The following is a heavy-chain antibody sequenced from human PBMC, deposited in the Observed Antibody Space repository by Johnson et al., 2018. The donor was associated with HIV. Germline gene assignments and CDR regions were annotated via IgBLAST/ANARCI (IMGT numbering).Heavy chain of an antibody. CDR2: ISYDGSNK. D-gene: IGHD3-10*01. Sequence: QVQLVESGGGVVQPGRSLRLSCAASGFTFSSYAMHWVRQAPGKGLEWVAVISYDGSNKYYADSVKGRFTISRDNSKNTLYLQMNSLRAEDTAVYYCAREQVGAFDIWGQGTMVTVSS. CDR3: AREQVGAFDI. J-gene: IGHJ3*02. V-gene: IGHV3-30-3*01. CDR1: GFTFSSYA.